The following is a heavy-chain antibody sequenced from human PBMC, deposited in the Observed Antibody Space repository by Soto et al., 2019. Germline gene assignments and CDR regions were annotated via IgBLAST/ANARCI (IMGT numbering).Heavy chain of an antibody. J-gene: IGHJ6*02. V-gene: IGHV3-48*02. D-gene: IGHD3-10*01. CDR2: ISGNGNSI. CDR1: GFTLSIYS. Sequence: ESGGGLVQRGGSVRLSCAASGFTLSIYSMNWVRQAPRKGLEWVSYISGNGNSIYYADSVKGRFTISRDNAKNSLYLQMNSLRDEDTAVYYWARGFDRQYGLDVWGQGTTVTVSS. CDR3: ARGFDRQYGLDV.